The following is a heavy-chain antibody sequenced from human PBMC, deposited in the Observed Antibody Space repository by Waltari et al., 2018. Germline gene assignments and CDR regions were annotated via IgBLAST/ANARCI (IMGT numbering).Heavy chain of an antibody. CDR2: IYHRWST. CDR3: ASKGEDDYGDLLLVL. J-gene: IGHJ4*02. D-gene: IGHD4-17*01. V-gene: IGHV4-4*02. Sequence: QVQLQESGPGLVKPSGTLSLTCAVSGGSISSSNWWSWVRQPPGKGREWIGEIYHRWSTNYNPSLKSRVTISVDKSKNQFSLKLSSVTAADTAVYYCASKGEDDYGDLLLVLWGQGTLVTVSS. CDR1: GGSISSSNW.